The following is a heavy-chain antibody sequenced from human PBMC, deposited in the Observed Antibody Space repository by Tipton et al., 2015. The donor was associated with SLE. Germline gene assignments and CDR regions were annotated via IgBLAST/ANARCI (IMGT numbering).Heavy chain of an antibody. V-gene: IGHV4-59*08. D-gene: IGHD6-19*01. CDR3: ARHSGYYGLDV. CDR2: IYSRRTT. CDR1: GDSINTDN. Sequence: TLSLTCTVSGDSINTDNWSWIRQPPGKGLEWIGYIYSRRTTNYNPSLKGRLTISLDTSKKRLSLQLTSVTAADTAVYYCARHSGYYGLDVWGQGTTVTVSS. J-gene: IGHJ6*02.